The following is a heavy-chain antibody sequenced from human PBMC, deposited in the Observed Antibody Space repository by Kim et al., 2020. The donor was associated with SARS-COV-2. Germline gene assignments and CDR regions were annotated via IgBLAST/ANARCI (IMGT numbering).Heavy chain of an antibody. Sequence: SETLSLTCTVSGGSISSSSYYWGWIRQPPGKGLEWIGSIYYSGSTYYNPSLKSRVTISVDTSKNQFSLKLSSVTAADTAVYYCARHEDIVPPHDWYFDLWGRGTLVTVSS. V-gene: IGHV4-39*01. CDR1: GGSISSSSYY. CDR3: ARHEDIVPPHDWYFDL. D-gene: IGHD2-8*01. J-gene: IGHJ2*01. CDR2: IYYSGST.